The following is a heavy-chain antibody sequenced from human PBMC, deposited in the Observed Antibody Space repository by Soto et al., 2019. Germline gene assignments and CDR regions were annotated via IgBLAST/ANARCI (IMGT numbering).Heavy chain of an antibody. J-gene: IGHJ4*02. CDR1: GGSISSGGYY. CDR2: IYYSGST. Sequence: SETLSLTCTVSGGSISSGGYYWSWIRQHPGKGLEWIGYIYYSGSTYYNPSLKSRVTISVDTSKNQFSLKLSSVTAADTAVYYCARSGARDGDCDYWGQGTLVTVSS. V-gene: IGHV4-31*03. D-gene: IGHD3-10*01. CDR3: ARSGARDGDCDY.